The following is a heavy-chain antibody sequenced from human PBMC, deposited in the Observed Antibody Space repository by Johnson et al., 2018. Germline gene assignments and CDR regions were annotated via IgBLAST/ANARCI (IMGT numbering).Heavy chain of an antibody. CDR3: AKDKVTGGTYSEPRGSYYYYYYMDV. V-gene: IGHV3-9*01. CDR2: ISWNSGTI. J-gene: IGHJ6*03. D-gene: IGHD1-26*01. Sequence: VQSGRSLRLSCAASGFTFDDYAMQWVRQAPGKGLEWVSGISWNSGTIAYADSVKGRFTISRDNAKNSLYLQMNSLRAEDTALYYCAKDKVTGGTYSEPRGSYYYYYYMDVWGKGTTVTVSS. CDR1: GFTFDDYA.